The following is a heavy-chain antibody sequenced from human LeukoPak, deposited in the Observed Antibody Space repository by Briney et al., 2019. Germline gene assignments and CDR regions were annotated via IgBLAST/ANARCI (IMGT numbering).Heavy chain of an antibody. V-gene: IGHV4-59*01. CDR3: GRDRGRQPFIDY. Sequence: SETLSLTCTVSGGSIDTYYWNWIRQPPGKGLEWLGYVFHTGSTNYNPSLKSRVTISVDTSKNQFSLKLSSVTAADTAVYLCGRDRGRQPFIDYWGQGTLGTVSS. J-gene: IGHJ4*02. CDR2: VFHTGST. CDR1: GGSIDTYY.